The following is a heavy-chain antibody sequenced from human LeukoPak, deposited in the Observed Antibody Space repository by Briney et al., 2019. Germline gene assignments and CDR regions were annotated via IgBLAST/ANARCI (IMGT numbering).Heavy chain of an antibody. CDR3: ARANTMIVVVIDY. D-gene: IGHD3-22*01. Sequence: ASLKVSCKASGYTFTGYYMHWVRQAPGQGLEWMGWINPNSGGTNYAQKFQGRVTMTRDTSISTAYMELSRLRSDDTAVYYCARANTMIVVVIDYWGQGTLVTVSS. V-gene: IGHV1-2*02. J-gene: IGHJ4*02. CDR1: GYTFTGYY. CDR2: INPNSGGT.